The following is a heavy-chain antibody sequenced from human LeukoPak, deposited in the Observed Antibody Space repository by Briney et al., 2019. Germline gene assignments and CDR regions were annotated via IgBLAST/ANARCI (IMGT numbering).Heavy chain of an antibody. Sequence: GGSLRLSCAASGFTFSSYGMHWVRQAPGKGLEWVAVLSYDGRNKYYADSLKGRFTISRDNSKNTLFLQMNSLRAEDTAVYYCAKDETRDAYNLGASDFWGQGTLVTVSS. J-gene: IGHJ4*02. V-gene: IGHV3-30*18. CDR2: LSYDGRNK. D-gene: IGHD5-24*01. CDR3: AKDETRDAYNLGASDF. CDR1: GFTFSSYG.